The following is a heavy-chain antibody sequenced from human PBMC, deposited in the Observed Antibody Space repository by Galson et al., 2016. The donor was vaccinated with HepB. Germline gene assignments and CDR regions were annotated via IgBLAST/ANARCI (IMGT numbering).Heavy chain of an antibody. V-gene: IGHV2-5*02. CDR2: IYWDDDK. J-gene: IGHJ4*02. Sequence: PALVKPTQTLTLTCSFSGFSLSTSGATVGWIRQPPGKALEWLALIYWDDDKRHSPSLKSRLTITKDTSKNRVVLTVTNMDPVDTATYYCAQFNIAPQGAGYYFDSWGQGTLVTVSS. CDR3: AQFNIAPQGAGYYFDS. D-gene: IGHD6-6*01. CDR1: GFSLSTSGAT.